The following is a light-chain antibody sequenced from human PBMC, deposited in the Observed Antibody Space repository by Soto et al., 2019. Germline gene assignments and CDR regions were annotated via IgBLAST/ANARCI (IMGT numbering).Light chain of an antibody. CDR2: DAS. J-gene: IGKJ1*01. V-gene: IGKV1-5*01. Sequence: DIQMTQSPSTLSAAVGDRVTITCRASQSISSWLAWYQQKPGKAPKLLIYDASSLESGVPSRFSFSGSGRELTLTVVSLQLLDFATDYSQVCKSCTCRQGTKVDNK. CDR3: QVCKSCT. CDR1: QSISSW.